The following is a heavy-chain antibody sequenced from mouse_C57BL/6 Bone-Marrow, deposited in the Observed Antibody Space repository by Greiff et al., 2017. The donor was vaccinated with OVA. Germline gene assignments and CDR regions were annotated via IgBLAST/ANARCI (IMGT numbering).Heavy chain of an antibody. D-gene: IGHD2-2*01. V-gene: IGHV1-82*01. J-gene: IGHJ2*01. Sequence: QVQLQQSGPELVKPGASVKISCKASGYAFSSSWMNWVKQRPGKGLEWIGRIYPGDGDTNYNGKFKGKATLTADKSSSTAYMQLSSLTSEDSAVYFCARGGLRHDWGQGTTLTVSS. CDR3: ARGGLRHD. CDR2: IYPGDGDT. CDR1: GYAFSSSW.